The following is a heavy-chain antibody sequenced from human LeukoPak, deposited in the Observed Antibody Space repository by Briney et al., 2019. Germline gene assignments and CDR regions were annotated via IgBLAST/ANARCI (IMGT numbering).Heavy chain of an antibody. D-gene: IGHD3-22*01. J-gene: IGHJ4*02. CDR3: ARSGGTTYYYDSSGYYYFDY. V-gene: IGHV3-11*01. CDR2: ISSSGSTI. Sequence: GGSLRLSCAASGFTFSDYYMSWIRQAPGKGLEWVSYISSSGSTIYYADSVKGRFTISRDNAKNSLYLQMNSLRAEDTAVYYCARSGGTTYYYDSSGYYYFDYWGQGTLVTVSS. CDR1: GFTFSDYY.